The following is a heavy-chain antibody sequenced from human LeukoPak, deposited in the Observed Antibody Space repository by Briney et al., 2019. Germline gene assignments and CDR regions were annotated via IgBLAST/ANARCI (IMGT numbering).Heavy chain of an antibody. CDR2: IYYSGST. D-gene: IGHD4-17*01. CDR3: AREDPAVTFDY. CDR1: GGSISSYY. V-gene: IGHV4-59*01. Sequence: PSETLSLTCTVSGGSISSYYWSWIRQPPGRGLEWIGYIYYSGSTNYNPSLKSRVTMSVDTSKNQFSLKLSSVTAADTAVYYCAREDPAVTFDYWGQGTLVTVSS. J-gene: IGHJ4*02.